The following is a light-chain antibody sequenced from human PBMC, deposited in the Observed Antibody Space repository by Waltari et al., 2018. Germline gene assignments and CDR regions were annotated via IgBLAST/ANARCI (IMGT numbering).Light chain of an antibody. CDR3: QHYNNLPLT. CDR2: GAS. Sequence: EIVMTQSPATLSVSPGERATLSCRAGQSVSSKLAWYQQRPGQPPRLLIYGASTRATGIPARFTGSGSGTEFTLTISSLQSEDFAVYFCQHYNNLPLTFGGGTKVEI. CDR1: QSVSSK. J-gene: IGKJ4*01. V-gene: IGKV3-15*01.